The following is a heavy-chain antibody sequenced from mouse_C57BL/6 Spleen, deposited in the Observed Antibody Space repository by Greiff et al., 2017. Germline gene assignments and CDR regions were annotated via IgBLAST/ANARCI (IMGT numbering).Heavy chain of an antibody. D-gene: IGHD1-1*01. J-gene: IGHJ4*01. CDR2: IDPSDSET. CDR3: ARGVSYYGSSPYAMDY. CDR1: GYTFTSYW. Sequence: QVQLQQPGAELVRPGSSVKLSCKASGYTFTSYWMHWVKQRPIQGLEWIGNIDPSDSETHYNQKFKDKATLTVDKSSSTAYMQLSSLTSEDSAVYYCARGVSYYGSSPYAMDYWGQGTSVTVSS. V-gene: IGHV1-52*01.